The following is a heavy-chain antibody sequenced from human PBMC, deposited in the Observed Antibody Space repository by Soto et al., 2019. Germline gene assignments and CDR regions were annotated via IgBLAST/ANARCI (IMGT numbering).Heavy chain of an antibody. CDR2: IDWDDDK. CDR3: ARIRYSSIWYTFRNYYYGLDV. Sequence: SGPRLVNPTQTLTLTCTFSGFSLSTSGMCVSWIRQPPGRALEWLALIDWDDDKYYSTSLKTRLTISKDTSKNQVVLTMTNMEPVDTATYYCARIRYSSIWYTFRNYYYGLDVWSQGTSDIVSS. V-gene: IGHV2-70*01. D-gene: IGHD6-13*01. J-gene: IGHJ6*02. CDR1: GFSLSTSGMC.